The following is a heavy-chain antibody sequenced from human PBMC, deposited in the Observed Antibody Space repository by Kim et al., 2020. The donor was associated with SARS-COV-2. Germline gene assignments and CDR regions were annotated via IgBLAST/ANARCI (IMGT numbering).Heavy chain of an antibody. CDR1: GYTFTSYA. D-gene: IGHD3-22*01. V-gene: IGHV1-3*01. Sequence: ASVKVSCKASGYTFTSYAMHWVRQAPGQRLEWMGWINAGNGNTKYSQKFQGRVTITRDTSASTAYMELSSLRSEDTAVYYCAREGYYDSSGYYLYGMDVWGQGTTVTVSS. CDR2: INAGNGNT. J-gene: IGHJ6*02. CDR3: AREGYYDSSGYYLYGMDV.